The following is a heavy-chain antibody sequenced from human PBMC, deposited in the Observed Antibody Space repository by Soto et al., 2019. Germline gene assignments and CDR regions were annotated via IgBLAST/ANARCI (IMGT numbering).Heavy chain of an antibody. D-gene: IGHD6-13*01. CDR2: IYYSGST. CDR3: AGGRYSSRFYYYGMDV. V-gene: IGHV4-39*01. Sequence: SGTLSLTCTVSGGSISISSYYWGWTRQPPGKGLEWIGSIYYSGSTYYNPSLKSRVTISVDTSKNQFSLKLSSVTAADTAVYYCAGGRYSSRFYYYGMDVWGQGTTVTAP. CDR1: GGSISISSYY. J-gene: IGHJ6*02.